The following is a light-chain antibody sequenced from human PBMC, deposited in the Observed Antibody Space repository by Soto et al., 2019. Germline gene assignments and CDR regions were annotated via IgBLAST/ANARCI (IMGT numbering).Light chain of an antibody. Sequence: EIVLTQSPGTLSLSPGGRATLSCRASQSVSSYLAWYQQKPGQAPRLLIYDASNRATGIPARFSGSGSGTDFTLTISSLEPEDFAVYYCQQRSNRPPAFGQGTDWRL. CDR1: QSVSSY. J-gene: IGKJ5*01. CDR2: DAS. V-gene: IGKV3-11*01. CDR3: QQRSNRPPA.